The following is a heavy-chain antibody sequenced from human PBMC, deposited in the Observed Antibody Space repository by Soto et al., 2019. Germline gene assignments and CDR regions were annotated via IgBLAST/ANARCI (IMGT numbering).Heavy chain of an antibody. CDR3: ARADYGSGSYYKDGYYYGMDV. J-gene: IGHJ6*02. CDR1: GGYISSRNW. CDR2: IYHSGST. V-gene: IGHV4-4*02. D-gene: IGHD3-10*01. Sequence: SETLSLTCAVSGGYISSRNWWSRVRQPPGKGLEWIGEIYHSGSTNYNPSLKSRVTISVDKSKNQFSLKLSSVTAADTAVYYCARADYGSGSYYKDGYYYGMDVWGQGTTVTVSS.